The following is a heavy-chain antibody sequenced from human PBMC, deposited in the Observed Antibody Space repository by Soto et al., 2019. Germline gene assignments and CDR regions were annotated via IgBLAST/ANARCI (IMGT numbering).Heavy chain of an antibody. CDR1: GGTFSNGA. D-gene: IGHD3-16*01. CDR2: IIPLFGTP. Sequence: QVQLVQSGAEVKRPGSSVKVSCKISGGTFSNGAFSWVRQAPGQGLEWMGGIIPLFGTPSYAQKFQGRVTVTADESSSTVYMELSSLTSEDTAIYYCARDPIGGGAPYYFDYWGQGSLVTVSS. V-gene: IGHV1-69*01. J-gene: IGHJ4*02. CDR3: ARDPIGGGAPYYFDY.